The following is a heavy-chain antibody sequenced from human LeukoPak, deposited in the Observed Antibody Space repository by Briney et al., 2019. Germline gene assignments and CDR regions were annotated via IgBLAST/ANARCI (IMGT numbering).Heavy chain of an antibody. Sequence: GGSLRLSCAASGFTFDDYGMSWVRQAPGKGLEWVSGISWNSGSIGYADSVKGRFTISRDNAKNSLYLQMNSLRAEDTALYYCAKEKSSGYYYWGQGTLVTVSS. CDR2: ISWNSGSI. CDR3: AKEKSSGYYY. V-gene: IGHV3-9*01. J-gene: IGHJ4*02. CDR1: GFTFDDYG. D-gene: IGHD3-22*01.